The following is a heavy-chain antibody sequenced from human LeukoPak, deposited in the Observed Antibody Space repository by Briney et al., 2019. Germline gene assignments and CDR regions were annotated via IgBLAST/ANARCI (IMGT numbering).Heavy chain of an antibody. D-gene: IGHD4-17*01. J-gene: IGHJ3*02. CDR1: GGSFSGYY. V-gene: IGHV4-34*01. CDR3: AREGDGDLDAFDI. Sequence: PSETLSLTCAVYGGSFSGYYWSWIRQPPGKGLEWIGEINHSGSTNYNPSLKSRVTISVDTSKNQFSLKLSSVTAADTAVYYCAREGDGDLDAFDIWGQGTMVTVSS. CDR2: INHSGST.